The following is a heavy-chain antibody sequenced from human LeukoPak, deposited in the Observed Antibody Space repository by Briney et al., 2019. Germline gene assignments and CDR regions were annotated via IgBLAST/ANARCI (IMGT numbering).Heavy chain of an antibody. V-gene: IGHV3-30*04. CDR2: ISYDGTNK. D-gene: IGHD3-10*01. Sequence: GGSLRLSCAASGFTFSSYAMHWVRQAPGKGLEWVAVISYDGTNKYYADSVRGRFTISRDNSKNTLYLHMNSLRAEDTAVYYCARVHWSGGGYFDYWGQGTLVTVSS. CDR1: GFTFSSYA. CDR3: ARVHWSGGGYFDY. J-gene: IGHJ4*02.